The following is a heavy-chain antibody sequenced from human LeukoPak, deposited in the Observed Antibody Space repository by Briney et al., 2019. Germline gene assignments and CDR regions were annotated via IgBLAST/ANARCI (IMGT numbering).Heavy chain of an antibody. V-gene: IGHV3-7*01. Sequence: AGGSLRLSCAASGFTFSSYAMSWVRQAPGKGLEWVANLNEDGSEKHYVDSVKGRFTISRDNAKNSLYLQMNSLRAEDTAVYYCARDYYSNYAYWGPGTLVTVSS. CDR3: ARDYYSNYAY. CDR1: GFTFSSYA. CDR2: LNEDGSEK. J-gene: IGHJ4*02. D-gene: IGHD4-11*01.